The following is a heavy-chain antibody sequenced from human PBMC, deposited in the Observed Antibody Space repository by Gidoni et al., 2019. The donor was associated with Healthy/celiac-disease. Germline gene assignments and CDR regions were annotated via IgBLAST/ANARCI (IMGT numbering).Heavy chain of an antibody. CDR1: GFSLSTSGVG. Sequence: QITLKESGPTLVKPTQTLTLTCTFSGFSLSTSGVGVGWIRQPPGKALEWLAPIYWDDDKRYSPSPQSRLTITKDTSKNQVVLTMTNMDPVDTATYYCAHRSYDSSGYSPGYYFDYWGQGTLVTVSS. CDR2: IYWDDDK. J-gene: IGHJ4*02. CDR3: AHRSYDSSGYSPGYYFDY. D-gene: IGHD3-22*01. V-gene: IGHV2-5*02.